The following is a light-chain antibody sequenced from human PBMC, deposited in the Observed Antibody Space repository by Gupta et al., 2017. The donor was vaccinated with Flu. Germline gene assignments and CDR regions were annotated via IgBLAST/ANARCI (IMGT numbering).Light chain of an antibody. V-gene: IGKV1-39*01. CDR2: SAS. CDR3: QQSDITPRT. Sequence: PSSLSASVGDRVTISCRASENIGSYLNWYQQKGGRAPELLIFSASTWKSGVPSRFSGSRSGRDFTLTITKLQPEDFATYYCQQSDITPRTFGQGTKVENK. J-gene: IGKJ1*01. CDR1: ENIGSY.